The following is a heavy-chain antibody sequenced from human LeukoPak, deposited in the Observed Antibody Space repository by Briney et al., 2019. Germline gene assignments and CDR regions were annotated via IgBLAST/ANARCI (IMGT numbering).Heavy chain of an antibody. J-gene: IGHJ4*02. CDR2: IKQDGSEK. V-gene: IGHV3-7*01. Sequence: GGSLRLSCAASGFTFSSYWMTWVRQAPGKGLEWVANIKQDGSEKYYVDSVKGRFTISRDNDKNSLYLQMNSLRAEDTAVYYCARDSYGSGIDYWGQGTLVTVSS. CDR1: GFTFSSYW. D-gene: IGHD3-10*01. CDR3: ARDSYGSGIDY.